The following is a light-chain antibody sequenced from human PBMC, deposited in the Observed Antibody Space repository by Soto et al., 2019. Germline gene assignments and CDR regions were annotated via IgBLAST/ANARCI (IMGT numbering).Light chain of an antibody. CDR3: CSYAGRSSVV. CDR1: SSDVGRYNL. Sequence: QSALTQPASVSGSPGQSITISCTGTSSDVGRYNLVSWYQQHPGKAPKLMIYEGSKRPSGVSNRFSGSKSGNTASLTVSGLQAECEADYYCCSYAGRSSVVFGGGTELTVL. J-gene: IGLJ2*01. CDR2: EGS. V-gene: IGLV2-23*01.